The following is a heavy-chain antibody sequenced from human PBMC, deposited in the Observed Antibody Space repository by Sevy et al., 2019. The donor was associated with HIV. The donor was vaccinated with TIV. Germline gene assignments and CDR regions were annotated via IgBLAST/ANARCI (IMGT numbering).Heavy chain of an antibody. D-gene: IGHD3-10*01. CDR3: ARGDYYGSLYYFDY. J-gene: IGHJ4*02. CDR1: GFTFNYHF. CDR2: MSSASSYI. V-gene: IGHV3-21*06. Sequence: GGSLRLTCAASGFTFNYHFMNWVRQLPGKGPEWVSYMSSASSYINYSDSVKGRFTISRDNAKNLVFLEMNNLKPEDTAVYFCARGDYYGSLYYFDYWGQGTLVTVSS.